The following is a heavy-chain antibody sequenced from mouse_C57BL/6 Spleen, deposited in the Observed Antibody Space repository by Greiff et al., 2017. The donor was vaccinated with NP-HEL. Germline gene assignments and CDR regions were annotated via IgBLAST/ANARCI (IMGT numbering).Heavy chain of an antibody. V-gene: IGHV1-52*01. CDR3: AREEFSTKGMDY. J-gene: IGHJ4*01. CDR1: GYTFTSYW. CDR2: IDPSDSET. Sequence: VQLQQPGAELVRPGSSVKLSCKASGYTFTSYWMHWVKQRPIQGLEWIGNIDPSDSETHYNQKFKDKATLTVDKSSSTAYMQLSSLTSEDSAGYYCAREEFSTKGMDYWGQGTSVTVSS.